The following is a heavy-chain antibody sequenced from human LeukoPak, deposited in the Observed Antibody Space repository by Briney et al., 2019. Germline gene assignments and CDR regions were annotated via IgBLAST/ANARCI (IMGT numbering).Heavy chain of an antibody. V-gene: IGHV4-4*07. J-gene: IGHJ6*04. CDR3: AREPLQSRPLDV. CDR2: IYASGIT. Sequence: SETLSLTCTVSGDSISSYFWTWIRQPAGKGREWIGRIYASGITNYNPSLRSRVTMSVHTSKNQFSLKLSSVTAAATAVYYCAREPLQSRPLDVWDKGTTVTVSS. D-gene: IGHD4-11*01. CDR1: GDSISSYF.